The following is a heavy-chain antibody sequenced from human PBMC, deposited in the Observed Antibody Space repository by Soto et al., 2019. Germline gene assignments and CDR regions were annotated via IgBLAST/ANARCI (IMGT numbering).Heavy chain of an antibody. CDR3: ARDTDDYGDYAFDY. Sequence: ASVKFSCKASGYTFTGYYMHWVRQAPGQGIEWMGWINHNSGGTNYAQKFQGWVTMTRDTSISTAYMELSRLRSDDTAAYYCARDTDDYGDYAFDYWGQGTLVTVSS. CDR2: INHNSGGT. D-gene: IGHD4-17*01. J-gene: IGHJ4*02. V-gene: IGHV1-2*04. CDR1: GYTFTGYY.